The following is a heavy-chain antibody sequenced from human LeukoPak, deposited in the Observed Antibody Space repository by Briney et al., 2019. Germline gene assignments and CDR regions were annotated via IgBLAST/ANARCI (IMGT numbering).Heavy chain of an antibody. CDR1: GFIFSSYA. CDR2: LRGNGDT. Sequence: GGSLTLSCAASGFIFSSYAMSWVRKAPARGLEWVSSLRGNGDTFHADSVKGRFTLSRDESRNTVYLHLNELRVEDTAVYYCAKASWVSTADAVLWGQGTVVTVSS. J-gene: IGHJ4*02. CDR3: AKASWVSTADAVL. V-gene: IGHV3-23*01. D-gene: IGHD3-16*01.